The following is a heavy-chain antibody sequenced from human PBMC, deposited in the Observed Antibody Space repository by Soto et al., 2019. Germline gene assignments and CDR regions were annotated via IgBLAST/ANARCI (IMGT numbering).Heavy chain of an antibody. CDR3: ARVSNSWFHFDY. J-gene: IGHJ4*02. CDR1: GFTFSSNS. Sequence: EVQLVESGGGLVKPGGSLRLSCAASGFTFSSNSMNWVRQAPGKGLEWVSYISSSSSYIYYADSLKGRFIISRDNAKNSLYLQMNSLRADDTAVYYCARVSNSWFHFDYWGQGTLVTVSS. V-gene: IGHV3-21*01. CDR2: ISSSSSYI. D-gene: IGHD6-13*01.